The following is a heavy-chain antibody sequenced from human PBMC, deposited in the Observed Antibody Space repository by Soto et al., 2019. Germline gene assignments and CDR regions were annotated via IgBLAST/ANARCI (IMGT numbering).Heavy chain of an antibody. V-gene: IGHV3-30*18. Sequence: QVQLVESGGGVVQPGRSLRLSCAASRFTFSSYGMHWVRQAPGKGLEWVAVISYDGSNKYYADSVKGRFTISRDNSKNTLYLQMNSLRAEDTAVYYCAKDKVSVVVTAPFDYWGQGTLVTVSS. CDR3: AKDKVSVVVTAPFDY. CDR2: ISYDGSNK. J-gene: IGHJ4*02. CDR1: RFTFSSYG. D-gene: IGHD2-21*02.